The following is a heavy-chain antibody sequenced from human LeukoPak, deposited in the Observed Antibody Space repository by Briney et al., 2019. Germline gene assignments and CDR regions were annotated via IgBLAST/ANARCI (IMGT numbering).Heavy chain of an antibody. CDR2: ISGSGGST. V-gene: IGHV3-23*01. Sequence: GGSLRLSCAASGFTFSSYAMSWVRQAPGKGLEWVSAISGSGGSTYYADSVKGRFTISRDNSKNTLYLQMNSLRAEDTAVYYCAEAKYQLLSTLRFDYWGQGTLVTVSS. CDR1: GFTFSSYA. D-gene: IGHD2-2*01. CDR3: AEAKYQLLSTLRFDY. J-gene: IGHJ4*02.